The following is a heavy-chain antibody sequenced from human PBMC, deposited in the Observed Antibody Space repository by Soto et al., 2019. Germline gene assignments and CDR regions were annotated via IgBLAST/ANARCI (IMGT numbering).Heavy chain of an antibody. CDR1: GFTFSNDW. CDR2: IKSKTDGGTT. V-gene: IGHV3-15*01. Sequence: GGSLRLSCAASGFTFSNDWMSWVRQAPGKGLEWVGRIKSKTDGGTTDYASPVKGRFTISRYDSKNTLYLQMNSLKTEDTAVYYCTTDPIAARGSPFDYWGQGTLVTVSS. J-gene: IGHJ4*02. CDR3: TTDPIAARGSPFDY. D-gene: IGHD6-6*01.